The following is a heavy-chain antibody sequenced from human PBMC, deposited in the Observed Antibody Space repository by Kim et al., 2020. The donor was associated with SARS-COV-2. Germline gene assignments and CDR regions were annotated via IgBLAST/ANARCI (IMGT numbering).Heavy chain of an antibody. V-gene: IGHV4-39*01. D-gene: IGHD6-6*01. CDR3: ARHPMGWISSSHPMDGMDV. Sequence: SRVTRSVDTSKNQFSLKLSSVTAADTAVYYCARHPMGWISSSHPMDGMDVWGQGTTVTVSS. J-gene: IGHJ6*02.